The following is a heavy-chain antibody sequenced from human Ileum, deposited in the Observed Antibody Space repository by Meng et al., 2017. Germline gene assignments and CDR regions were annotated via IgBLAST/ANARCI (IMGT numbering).Heavy chain of an antibody. V-gene: IGHV3-30*04. CDR2: LSSDGRHE. J-gene: IGHJ3*01. D-gene: IGHD3-10*01. CDR3: AREGEYYYYASHGGAFDF. CDR1: GFTFSTHL. Sequence: GGSLRLSCAASGFTFSTHLMHWVRRAPGQGLEWVALLSSDGRHEYYADSVKGRFPIYRDDSRNTLYLQMTSLRPDDTALYYCAREGEYYYYASHGGAFDFWGQGTVVTVS.